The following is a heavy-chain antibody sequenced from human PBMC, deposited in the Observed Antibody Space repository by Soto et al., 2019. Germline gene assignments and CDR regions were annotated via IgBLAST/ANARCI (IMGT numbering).Heavy chain of an antibody. V-gene: IGHV3-23*01. CDR2: ISGSGGST. J-gene: IGHJ5*02. Sequence: EVQLLESGGGLVQPGGSLRLSCAASGFTFSSYAMSWVRQAPGKGLEWVSAISGSGGSTYYADSVKGRFTISRDNSKNTLYLKMNSVRAEDTAVYYCAKSPKESTVTTLKGTKNWFDPWGQGTLVTVSS. D-gene: IGHD4-17*01. CDR1: GFTFSSYA. CDR3: AKSPKESTVTTLKGTKNWFDP.